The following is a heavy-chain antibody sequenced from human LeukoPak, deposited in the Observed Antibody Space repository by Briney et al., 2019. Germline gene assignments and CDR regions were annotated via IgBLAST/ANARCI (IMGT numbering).Heavy chain of an antibody. CDR1: GGSFSGYY. Sequence: PSETLSLTCAVYGGSFSGYYWSWIRQPPGKGLEWIGEINHSGSTNYNPSLKSRVTISVDTSKNQFSLKLSSVTAADTAVYYCARESSYHYGYWGQGTLDTVSS. V-gene: IGHV4-34*01. D-gene: IGHD4-17*01. CDR2: INHSGST. J-gene: IGHJ4*02. CDR3: ARESSYHYGY.